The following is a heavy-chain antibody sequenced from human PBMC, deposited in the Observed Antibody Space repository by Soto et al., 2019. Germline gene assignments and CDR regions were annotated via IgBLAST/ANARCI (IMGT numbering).Heavy chain of an antibody. CDR3: ARRALVDV. V-gene: IGHV1-3*01. J-gene: IGHJ6*02. CDR1: GSPLTSYA. CDR2: INAGNGNT. Sequence: ASVKVYCTASGSPLTSYAQHWVRQAAGQRLEWMGVINAGNGNTKYSQKFQGRVTMTRETSITTSYMELSSMRSEDKAVDSWARRALVDVSGPGTTVSVSS.